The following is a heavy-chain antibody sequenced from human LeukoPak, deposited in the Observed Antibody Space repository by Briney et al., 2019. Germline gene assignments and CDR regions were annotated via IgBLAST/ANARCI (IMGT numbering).Heavy chain of an antibody. CDR2: IYYTGSSYSEST. J-gene: IGHJ4*02. D-gene: IGHD3-9*01. CDR3: ARVFSSNQYFNY. V-gene: IGHV4-61*01. CDR1: GGSVSSGNYY. Sequence: SETLSLTCTVSGGSVSSGNYYWNWIRQPPGKGLEWIGNIYYTGSSYSESTKYTPSLKSRVTISIDTSKNQVSLKLSSVTAADTAVYYCARVFSSNQYFNYWGQGTLVTVSS.